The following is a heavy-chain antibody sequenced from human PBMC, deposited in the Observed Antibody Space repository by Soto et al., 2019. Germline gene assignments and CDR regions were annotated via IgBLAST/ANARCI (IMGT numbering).Heavy chain of an antibody. J-gene: IGHJ4*02. D-gene: IGHD3-22*01. Sequence: QPGGSLRLSCAASGFTFSSYGMHWVRQAPGKGLEWVAVISYDGSNKYYADSVKGRFTISRDNSKNTLYLQMNSLRAEDTAVYYCAKDGGSSGYYYSLDYWGQGTLVTVSS. V-gene: IGHV3-30*18. CDR2: ISYDGSNK. CDR1: GFTFSSYG. CDR3: AKDGGSSGYYYSLDY.